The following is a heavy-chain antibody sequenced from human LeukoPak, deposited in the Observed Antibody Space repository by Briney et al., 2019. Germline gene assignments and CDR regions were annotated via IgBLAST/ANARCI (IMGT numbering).Heavy chain of an antibody. D-gene: IGHD3-22*01. CDR3: ARAYDSSGFPLFDY. V-gene: IGHV4-30-4*01. CDR2: IYYSGST. J-gene: IGHJ4*02. CDR1: GGSISSGDYS. Sequence: SETLSLTCTVSGGSISSGDYSWSWIRQPPGKGLEWIGYIYYSGSTYYNPSLKSRVSISVDTSKNQFSLKLSSVTAADTAVCYCARAYDSSGFPLFDYWGQGALVTVSS.